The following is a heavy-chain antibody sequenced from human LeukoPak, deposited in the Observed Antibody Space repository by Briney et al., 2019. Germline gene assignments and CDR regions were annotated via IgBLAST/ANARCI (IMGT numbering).Heavy chain of an antibody. CDR2: IRYDGGNK. D-gene: IGHD6-13*01. Sequence: GGSLRLSCAASGFTFSSYGMHWVRQAPGKGLEWVAFIRYDGGNKYYAASVKGRFTISRDKSKNTLYLQMNSLRADDTAVYYCAKDQAAAGYYYYYYGMDVWGQGTTVTVSS. CDR1: GFTFSSYG. CDR3: AKDQAAAGYYYYYYGMDV. V-gene: IGHV3-30*02. J-gene: IGHJ6*02.